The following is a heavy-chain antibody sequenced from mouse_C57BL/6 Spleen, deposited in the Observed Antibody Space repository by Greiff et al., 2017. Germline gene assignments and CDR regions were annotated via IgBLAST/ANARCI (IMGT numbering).Heavy chain of an antibody. V-gene: IGHV1-52*01. CDR2: IDPSDSET. CDR3: ARGYYGSSYYFDY. D-gene: IGHD1-1*01. J-gene: IGHJ2*01. Sequence: QVQLPGAELVRPGSSVKLSCKASGYTFTSYWMHWVKQRPIQGLEWIGNIDPSDSETHYNQKFKDKATLTVDKSSSTAYMQLSSLTSEDSAVYYCARGYYGSSYYFDYWGQGTTLTVSS. CDR1: GYTFTSYW.